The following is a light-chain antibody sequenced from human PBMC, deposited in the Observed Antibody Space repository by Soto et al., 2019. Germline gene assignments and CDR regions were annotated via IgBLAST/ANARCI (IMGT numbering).Light chain of an antibody. Sequence: IQLTQSPSSLSASVGDRVTITCRASQGISSYFAWYQQKPGKAPKVLIYAASTLQNGVPPRFSGSGSGTDFTLTITSLHPEDFATYYCQQLNAYPYTFGQETQLDIK. J-gene: IGKJ2*01. V-gene: IGKV1-9*01. CDR1: QGISSY. CDR2: AAS. CDR3: QQLNAYPYT.